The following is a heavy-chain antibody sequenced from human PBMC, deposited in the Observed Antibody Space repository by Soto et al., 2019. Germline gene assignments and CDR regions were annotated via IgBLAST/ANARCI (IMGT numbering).Heavy chain of an antibody. D-gene: IGHD3-16*01. CDR3: ASGGHVDY. CDR1: GFTFSAYW. CDR2: IKPDGSDK. Sequence: EVQLVESGGGLVQPGGSLRLSCAASGFTFSAYWMTWIRQAPGRGLEWVANIKPDGSDKFYVGSVKGRFTISRDNAKTSLYLQMNSRSAEDTAVYYWASGGHVDYCGQGTLVTVSS. V-gene: IGHV3-7*05. J-gene: IGHJ4*02.